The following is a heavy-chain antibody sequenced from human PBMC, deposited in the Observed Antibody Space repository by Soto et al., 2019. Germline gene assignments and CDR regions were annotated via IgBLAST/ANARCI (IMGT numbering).Heavy chain of an antibody. CDR1: GFSFDDYA. Sequence: EVKLVESGGGWVQPGRSLRLSCAASGFSFDDYAMHWVRQLTGKGLEWVAGIGWRSFTLGYANSVKGRFTISRDNAQNFLYLQMEDLRAEDSALYFCAKDRLASSRGRFDVWGQGTLVTVSS. J-gene: IGHJ4*02. CDR2: IGWRSFTL. D-gene: IGHD2-21*01. CDR3: AKDRLASSRGRFDV. V-gene: IGHV3-9*01.